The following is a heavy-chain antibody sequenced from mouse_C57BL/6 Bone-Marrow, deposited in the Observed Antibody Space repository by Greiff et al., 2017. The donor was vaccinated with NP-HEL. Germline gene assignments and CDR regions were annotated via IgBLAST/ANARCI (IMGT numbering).Heavy chain of an antibody. V-gene: IGHV1-69*01. CDR2: IDPSDSYT. CDR1: GYTFTSYW. Sequence: QVQLQQPGAELVMPGASVKLSCKASGYTFTSYWMHWVKQMPGQGLEWIGEIDPSDSYTNYNQKFKGKSTLTVDKSSSTAYMQLSSLTSEDSAVYYCARRGNYGNYEAWFAYWGQGTLVTVSA. J-gene: IGHJ3*01. CDR3: ARRGNYGNYEAWFAY. D-gene: IGHD2-1*01.